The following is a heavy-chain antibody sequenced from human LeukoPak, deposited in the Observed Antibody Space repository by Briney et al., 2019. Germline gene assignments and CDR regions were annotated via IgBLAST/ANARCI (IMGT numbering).Heavy chain of an antibody. Sequence: PSDTLSLTCAVYGGSFSGYYWSWLRQPPEKGLEWIGEINHSGSTNYNPSLKSRVTISVDTSKNQFSLKLSSVTAADTAVYYCARDRNYVWESYRGAPWGQGTLVTVSS. CDR3: ARDRNYVWESYRGAP. CDR1: GGSFSGYY. J-gene: IGHJ5*02. V-gene: IGHV4-34*01. D-gene: IGHD3-16*02. CDR2: INHSGST.